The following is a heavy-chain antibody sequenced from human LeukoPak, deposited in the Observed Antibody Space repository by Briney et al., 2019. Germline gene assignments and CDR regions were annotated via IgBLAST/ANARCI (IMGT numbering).Heavy chain of an antibody. Sequence: WASVKVSCKASGYTFTSYYMHWVRQAPGQGLEWMGIINPSGGSTSYAQKFQGRVTMTRDMSTSTVYMELSSLRSEDTAVYYCARASTPSGYYDFWSGYFLDAFDIWGQGTMVTVSS. J-gene: IGHJ3*02. D-gene: IGHD3-3*01. CDR3: ARASTPSGYYDFWSGYFLDAFDI. CDR1: GYTFTSYY. CDR2: INPSGGST. V-gene: IGHV1-46*01.